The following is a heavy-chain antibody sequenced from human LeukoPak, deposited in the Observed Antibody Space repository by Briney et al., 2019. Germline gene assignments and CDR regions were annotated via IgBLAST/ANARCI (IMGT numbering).Heavy chain of an antibody. CDR1: GFTFSDYY. D-gene: IGHD1-26*01. CDR3: AKDLGGATAIFFDY. V-gene: IGHV3-11*01. Sequence: GGSLRLSCAASGFTFSDYYMSWIRQAPGKGLEWVSYISDSGHTIYYADSVKGRFTISRDSAKNSLYLQMNSLRAEDTAVYYCAKDLGGATAIFFDYWGQGTLVTVSS. CDR2: ISDSGHTI. J-gene: IGHJ4*02.